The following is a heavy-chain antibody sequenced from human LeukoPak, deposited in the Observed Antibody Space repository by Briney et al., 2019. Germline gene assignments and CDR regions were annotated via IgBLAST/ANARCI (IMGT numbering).Heavy chain of an antibody. Sequence: GGSLRLSCAASGFTFSSYGMSWVRQAPGKGLEWVSAISGSGGTTYYADSVKGRFTISRDNSKNTLYLQMNSLRPEDTAVYYCAKPQEPDLWVPDFWGQGTLVTVFS. CDR1: GFTFSSYG. V-gene: IGHV3-23*01. CDR2: ISGSGGTT. J-gene: IGHJ4*02. D-gene: IGHD3-3*01. CDR3: AKPQEPDLWVPDF.